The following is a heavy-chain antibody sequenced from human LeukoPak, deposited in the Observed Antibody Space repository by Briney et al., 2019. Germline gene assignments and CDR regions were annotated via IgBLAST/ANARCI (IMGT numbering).Heavy chain of an antibody. D-gene: IGHD5-18*01. CDR2: ISGSGGST. V-gene: IGHV3-23*01. J-gene: IGHJ3*02. CDR1: GFTVSSNY. Sequence: GGSLRLSCAASGFTVSSNYMSWVRQAPGKGLEWVSAISGSGGSTYYADSVKGRFTISRDNSKNTLYLQMNSLRAEDTAVYYCAKDLPIQLWPDDAFDIWGQGTMVTVSS. CDR3: AKDLPIQLWPDDAFDI.